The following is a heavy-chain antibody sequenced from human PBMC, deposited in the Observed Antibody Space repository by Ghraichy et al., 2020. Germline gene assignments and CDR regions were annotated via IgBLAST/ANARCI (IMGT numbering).Heavy chain of an antibody. CDR3: AKTGGSVFAFGYYTH. J-gene: IGHJ4*02. Sequence: SETLSLTCTVSGDSLRGSQWWSWLRQPPGKGLEWIREVYHSGGTKYNPSLESRVTISVDKSKNQFFLRLTSLTAADSAVYFCAKTGGSVFAFGYYTHWGPGTMVTVS. CDR2: VYHSGGT. V-gene: IGHV4-4*02. D-gene: IGHD2-2*02. CDR1: GDSLRGSQW.